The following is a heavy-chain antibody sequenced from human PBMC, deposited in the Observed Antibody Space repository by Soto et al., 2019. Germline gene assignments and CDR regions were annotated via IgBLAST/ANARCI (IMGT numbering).Heavy chain of an antibody. Sequence: SETLSLTCAVYGGSFSGYYWSWIRQPPGKGLEWIGEINQSVSTLYNPSLESRFAISLDKSKNLFSLDLSSVTAADTAVYYCARDTRDGYYFEYWGQGILVTVSS. CDR3: ARDTRDGYYFEY. V-gene: IGHV4-34*01. CDR2: INQSVST. CDR1: GGSFSGYY. J-gene: IGHJ4*02. D-gene: IGHD5-12*01.